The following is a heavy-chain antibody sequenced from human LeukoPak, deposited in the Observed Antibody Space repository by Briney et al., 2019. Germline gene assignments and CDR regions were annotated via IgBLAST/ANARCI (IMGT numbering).Heavy chain of an antibody. CDR2: INHSGST. CDR1: GVSFSGYY. Sequence: SETLSLTCAVYGVSFSGYYWSWIRQPPGKGLEWMGEINHSGSTNYNPSLKSRVTISVDTSKNQFSLKLSSVTAADTAVYYCASVAVARTPIYYYYGMDVWGQGTTVTVSS. CDR3: ASVAVARTPIYYYYGMDV. J-gene: IGHJ6*02. D-gene: IGHD6-19*01. V-gene: IGHV4-34*01.